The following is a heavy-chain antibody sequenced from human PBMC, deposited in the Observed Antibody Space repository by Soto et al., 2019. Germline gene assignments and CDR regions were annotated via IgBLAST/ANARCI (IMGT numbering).Heavy chain of an antibody. Sequence: QLQLQESGPGLVKPSETLSLTCTVSGGSISSSSYYWGWIRQPPGKGLEWIGSIYYSGSTYYNPSLKSRVTISVDTSKNQFSLKLSSVTAADTAVYYCARQARRGYCSSTSCYPNWFDPWGQGTLVTVSS. CDR3: ARQARRGYCSSTSCYPNWFDP. D-gene: IGHD2-2*01. CDR1: GGSISSSSYY. J-gene: IGHJ5*02. V-gene: IGHV4-39*01. CDR2: IYYSGST.